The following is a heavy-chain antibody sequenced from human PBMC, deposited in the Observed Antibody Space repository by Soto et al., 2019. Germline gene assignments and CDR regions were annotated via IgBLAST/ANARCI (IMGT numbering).Heavy chain of an antibody. CDR3: ARPLSSRAAAGDFDY. J-gene: IGHJ4*02. CDR1: GYTFTSYG. V-gene: IGHV1-18*01. CDR2: ISAYNGNT. Sequence: ASVKVSCKASGYTFTSYGISWVRQAPGQGLEWMGWISAYNGNTNYAQKLQGRVTMTTDTSTSTAYMELRSLRSDDTAVYYCARPLSSRAAAGDFDYWGQGTLVTVSS. D-gene: IGHD6-13*01.